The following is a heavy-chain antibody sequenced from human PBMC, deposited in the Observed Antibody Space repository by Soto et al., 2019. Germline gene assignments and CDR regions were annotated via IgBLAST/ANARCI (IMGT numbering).Heavy chain of an antibody. Sequence: SETLSLTCAVYGGSFSGDYWNWIRQPPGKGLEWIGEINHSGSTNYNPSLKSRVTISVDTSKNQFSLKLSSVTAADTAVYYCARGSFSRLVYYYYYMEVWGQGTTVTVPS. V-gene: IGHV4-34*01. CDR1: GGSFSGDY. J-gene: IGHJ6*03. CDR3: ARGSFSRLVYYYYYMEV. CDR2: INHSGST. D-gene: IGHD6-6*01.